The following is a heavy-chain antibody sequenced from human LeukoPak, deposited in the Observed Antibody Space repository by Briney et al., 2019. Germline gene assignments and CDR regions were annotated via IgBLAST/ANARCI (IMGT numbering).Heavy chain of an antibody. CDR1: GFPFSDYH. J-gene: IGHJ6*03. Sequence: KCGGSLILSCAASGFPFSDYHMTWIRQAPGKGLEWISYITSGGSTIYYADSVKGRFTISRDNAKNSLYLQMNSLRADDTAVFYCARRVRLSSSEYMDVWGKGTKVRVSS. D-gene: IGHD3-10*01. CDR2: ITSGGSTI. CDR3: ARRVRLSSSEYMDV. V-gene: IGHV3-11*04.